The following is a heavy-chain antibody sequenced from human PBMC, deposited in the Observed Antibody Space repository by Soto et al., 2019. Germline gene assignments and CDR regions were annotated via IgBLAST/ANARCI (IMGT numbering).Heavy chain of an antibody. J-gene: IGHJ6*02. D-gene: IGHD1-20*01. CDR1: GYTFTSYG. CDR2: ISAYNGNT. V-gene: IGHV1-18*01. Sequence: ASVKVSCKASGYTFTSYGISWVRQAPGQGLEWMGWISAYNGNTNYAQKLQGRVTMTTDTSTSTAYMELRSLRSDDTAVYYCARDWDNWNYDYYGMDVWGQGTTVTVSS. CDR3: ARDWDNWNYDYYGMDV.